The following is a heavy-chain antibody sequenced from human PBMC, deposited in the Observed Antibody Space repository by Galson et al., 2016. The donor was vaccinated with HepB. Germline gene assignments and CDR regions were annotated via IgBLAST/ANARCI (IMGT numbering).Heavy chain of an antibody. V-gene: IGHV1-46*01. CDR1: GYTFINYY. CDR3: ARDSYDRSGSLGH. CDR2: IDPNDGRT. D-gene: IGHD3-22*01. Sequence: SVKVSCKASGYTFINYYIHWVRQVPGQGLEWMGMIDPNDGRTRYAPKSQGRITMTRDTSTSAVHMDLRSLRSEDTAIYYCARDSYDRSGSLGHWGQGALVTVSS. J-gene: IGHJ1*01.